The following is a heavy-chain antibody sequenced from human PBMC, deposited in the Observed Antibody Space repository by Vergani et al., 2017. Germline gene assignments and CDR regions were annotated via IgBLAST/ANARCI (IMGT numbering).Heavy chain of an antibody. Sequence: QLQLQESGPGLVKPSETLSLTCTVSGGSITYGAFYWGWIRQSPGKGLEWIGSIYYSENKFYNPSLESRVTLSIDTTKNQFSLKLKSVTAADTAVYYCAREGILRYFDWLKWGYYYMDVWGKGTTVTVSS. CDR1: GGSITYGAFY. V-gene: IGHV4-39*02. D-gene: IGHD3-9*01. CDR2: IYYSENK. J-gene: IGHJ6*03. CDR3: AREGILRYFDWLKWGYYYMDV.